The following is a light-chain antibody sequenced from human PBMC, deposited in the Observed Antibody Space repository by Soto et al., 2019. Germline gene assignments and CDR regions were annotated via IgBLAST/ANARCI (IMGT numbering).Light chain of an antibody. CDR3: QQYGSSPIT. J-gene: IGKJ3*01. Sequence: EIVLTQSPGTLSLSPGERATLSCRASQSVSSSYLAWYQQKPGQAPRLLIYGASSRATGIPDRFSGSGSGKHFTLTISRLEPEDFAVYYCQQYGSSPITLGPGTKVDIK. CDR2: GAS. CDR1: QSVSSSY. V-gene: IGKV3-20*01.